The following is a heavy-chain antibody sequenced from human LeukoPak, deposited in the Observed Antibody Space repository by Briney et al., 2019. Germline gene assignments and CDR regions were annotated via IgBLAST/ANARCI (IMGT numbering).Heavy chain of an antibody. CDR2: ISGSGGST. V-gene: IGHV3-23*01. CDR3: AKAEQRDYYFDY. CDR1: GGSFSGYY. D-gene: IGHD6-25*01. Sequence: ETLSLTCAVYGGSFSGYYWSWVRQAPGKGLEWVSAISGSGGSTYYADSVKGRFTISRDNSKNTLYLQMNSLRAEDTAVYYCAKAEQRDYYFDYWGQGTLVTVSS. J-gene: IGHJ4*02.